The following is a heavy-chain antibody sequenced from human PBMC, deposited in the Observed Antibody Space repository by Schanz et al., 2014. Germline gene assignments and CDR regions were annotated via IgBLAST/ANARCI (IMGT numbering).Heavy chain of an antibody. D-gene: IGHD3-10*01. Sequence: EVQLVESGGGLIQPGGSLRLSCAASGFTVSSNYMSWVRQAPGKGLEWVSVIYSGGSTYYADSVRGRFTISRDNFKNRLYLQMNSLRLEDTAIYYCAKTLGGAGLTLYFDHWGQGSLVTVSS. CDR1: GFTVSSNY. V-gene: IGHV3-53*01. J-gene: IGHJ4*02. CDR2: IYSGGST. CDR3: AKTLGGAGLTLYFDH.